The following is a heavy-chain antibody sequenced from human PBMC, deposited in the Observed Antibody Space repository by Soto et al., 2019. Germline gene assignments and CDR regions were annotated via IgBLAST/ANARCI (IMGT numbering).Heavy chain of an antibody. V-gene: IGHV1-69*13. D-gene: IGHD3-22*01. CDR3: ARGMGYYYDSSGYYEYYGMDV. CDR1: GGTFTIYA. J-gene: IGHJ6*02. CDR2: IIPIFGTA. Sequence: SVKVSCKASGGTFTIYAISWERQAPGQGLEWMGGIIPIFGTANYAQKFQGRVTITADESTSTAYMELSSLRSEDTAVYYCARGMGYYYDSSGYYEYYGMDVWG.